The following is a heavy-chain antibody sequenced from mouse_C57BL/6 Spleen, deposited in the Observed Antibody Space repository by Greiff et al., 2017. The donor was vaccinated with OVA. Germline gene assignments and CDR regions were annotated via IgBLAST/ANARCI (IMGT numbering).Heavy chain of an antibody. CDR1: GYTFTSYW. Sequence: QVQLQQPGAELVKPGASVKLSCKASGYTFTSYWMQWVKQRPGQGLEWIGEIDPSDSYTNYNQKFKGKATLTVDTSSSTAYMQLSSLTSEDSAVYYCARRGAYYGSSYGGLWGQGTTLTVSS. CDR2: IDPSDSYT. CDR3: ARRGAYYGSSYGGL. J-gene: IGHJ2*01. V-gene: IGHV1-50*01. D-gene: IGHD1-1*01.